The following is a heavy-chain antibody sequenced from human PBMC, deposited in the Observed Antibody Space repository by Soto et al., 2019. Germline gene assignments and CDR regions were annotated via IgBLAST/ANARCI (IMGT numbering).Heavy chain of an antibody. CDR1: GFTFRNYW. CDR3: AIPARGDDYSA. Sequence: EIQLVESGGGLVQPVGSLRLSCAASGFTFRNYWMNWARQAPGKGLEWVANIKQDGSEIYYVDAVKGRFTISRDNAENSLYLQMNSLRAEDTAVYYCAIPARGDDYSAWGQGTLVTVSS. CDR2: IKQDGSEI. V-gene: IGHV3-7*01. J-gene: IGHJ1*01. D-gene: IGHD4-4*01.